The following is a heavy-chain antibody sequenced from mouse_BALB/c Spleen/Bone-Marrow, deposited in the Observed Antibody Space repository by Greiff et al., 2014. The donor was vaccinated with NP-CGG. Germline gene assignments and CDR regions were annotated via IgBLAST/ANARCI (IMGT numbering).Heavy chain of an antibody. Sequence: QVQLKQSGPGLVAPSQSLSITCTVSGFSLTDYGVSWIRQPPGKGLEWLGVIWGAGITYYNSALKSRLSISKDNSKSQVFLKMNSLQTDDTAMYYCAKLTWDEGEYWGQGTTLTVSS. V-gene: IGHV2-6-5*01. CDR1: GFSLTDYG. D-gene: IGHD4-1*01. CDR2: IWGAGIT. J-gene: IGHJ2*01. CDR3: AKLTWDEGEY.